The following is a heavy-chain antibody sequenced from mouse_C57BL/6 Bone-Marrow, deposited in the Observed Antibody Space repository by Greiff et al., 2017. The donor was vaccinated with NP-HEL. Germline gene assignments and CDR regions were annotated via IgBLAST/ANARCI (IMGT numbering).Heavy chain of an antibody. J-gene: IGHJ2*01. CDR3: TTNLLLRDY. CDR2: IDPENGDT. V-gene: IGHV14-4*01. D-gene: IGHD1-1*01. CDR1: GFNIKDDY. Sequence: EVQRVESGAELVRPGASVKLSCTASGFNIKDDYMHWVKQRPEQGLEWIGWIDPENGDTEYASKFQGKATITADTSSNTAYLQPSSLTSEDTAVYYCTTNLLLRDYWGQGTTLTVSS.